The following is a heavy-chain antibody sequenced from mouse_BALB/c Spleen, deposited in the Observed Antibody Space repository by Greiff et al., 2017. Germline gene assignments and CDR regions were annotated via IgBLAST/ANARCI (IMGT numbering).Heavy chain of an antibody. CDR3: ARGGNYLPWFAY. V-gene: IGHV3-2*02. Sequence: EVQLVESGPGLVKPSQSLSLTCTVTGFSITSDYAWNWIRQFPGNKLEWMGYISYSGSTSYNPSLKSRISITRDTSKNQFFLQLNSVTTEDTATYYCARGGNYLPWFAYWGQGTLVTVSA. J-gene: IGHJ3*01. CDR2: ISYSGST. D-gene: IGHD2-1*01. CDR1: GFSITSDYA.